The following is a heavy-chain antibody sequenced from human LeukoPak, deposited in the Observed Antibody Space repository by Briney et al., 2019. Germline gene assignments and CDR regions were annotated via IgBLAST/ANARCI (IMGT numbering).Heavy chain of an antibody. CDR1: GFTFSSYE. D-gene: IGHD5-24*01. V-gene: IGHV3-48*03. Sequence: GGSLRLSCAASGFTFSSYEMDWVRRAPGKGLEWVSYIGSSGGSRYYADSVKGRFTSSRDNAKNSLYLQMNSLRVEDTAVYYCAREDGDVFDIWGQGTVVSVSS. CDR3: AREDGDVFDI. CDR2: IGSSGGSR. J-gene: IGHJ3*02.